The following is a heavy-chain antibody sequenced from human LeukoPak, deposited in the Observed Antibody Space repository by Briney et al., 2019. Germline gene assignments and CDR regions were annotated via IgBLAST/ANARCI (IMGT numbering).Heavy chain of an antibody. CDR1: GFTFSSYA. CDR2: ISYDGSNK. D-gene: IGHD2-2*01. V-gene: IGHV3-30-3*01. CDR3: AKEGCSSTSC. J-gene: IGHJ4*02. Sequence: GRSLRLSCAASGFTFSSYAMHWVRQAPGKGLEWVAVISYDGSNKYYADSVKGRFTISRDNSKNTLYLQMNSLRAEDTAVYYCAKEGCSSTSCWGQGTLVTDSS.